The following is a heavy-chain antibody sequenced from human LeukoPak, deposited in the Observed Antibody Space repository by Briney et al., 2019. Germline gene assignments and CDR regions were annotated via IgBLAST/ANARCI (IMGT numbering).Heavy chain of an antibody. CDR1: GGSISSGDYY. Sequence: SETLSLTCTVSGGSISSGDYYWSWIRQPPGKGLEWIGYMYYSGSTYYNPSLKSRVTISVDRSKNQFSLKLSSVTAADTAVYYCARDREMATNGFDYWGQGTLVTVSS. D-gene: IGHD5-24*01. J-gene: IGHJ4*02. CDR3: ARDREMATNGFDY. CDR2: MYYSGST. V-gene: IGHV4-30-4*01.